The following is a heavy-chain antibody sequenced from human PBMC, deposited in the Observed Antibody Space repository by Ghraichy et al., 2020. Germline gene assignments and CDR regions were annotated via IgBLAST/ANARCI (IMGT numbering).Heavy chain of an antibody. Sequence: GESLRLSCVGSGFTFSSYSMNWVRQSPGKGLEWVSYITSSSRTITYAGSVKGRFTISRDNAQNSLYLQMNSLRDEDTAVYYCARGSRVVRFFYYDGMDVWGQGTTVTVSS. CDR1: GFTFSSYS. J-gene: IGHJ6*02. CDR2: ITSSSRTI. D-gene: IGHD4-23*01. V-gene: IGHV3-48*02. CDR3: ARGSRVVRFFYYDGMDV.